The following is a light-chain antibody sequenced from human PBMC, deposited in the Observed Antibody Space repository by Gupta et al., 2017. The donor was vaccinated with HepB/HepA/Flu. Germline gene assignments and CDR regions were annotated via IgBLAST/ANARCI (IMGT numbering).Light chain of an antibody. J-gene: IGLJ2*01. Sequence: QSVFTQPPSVSAALGQTVTISCSGSSSNIGNNYVSWYQQLPGSAPKLLIYEDNKRPSGIPDRFSGSKSGTSATLGITVLQTGDEADYYCGTWDSSLSAAVFGGGTELTVL. V-gene: IGLV1-51*02. CDR1: SSNIGNNY. CDR3: GTWDSSLSAAV. CDR2: EDN.